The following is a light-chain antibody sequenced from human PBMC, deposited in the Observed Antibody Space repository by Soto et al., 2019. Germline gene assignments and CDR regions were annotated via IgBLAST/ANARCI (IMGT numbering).Light chain of an antibody. CDR1: QVIGSRY. J-gene: IGKJ2*01. Sequence: EIVMKQSPGTLSLSPGERDTISCMASQVIGSRYLAWYHQKSGQAPRLLIYGASRRATSIPDRFSGSGSGTDFTLTSSRLEHVYCGVNYCQQFGSSIPLTFGSGTKLGSK. V-gene: IGKV3-20*01. CDR2: GAS. CDR3: QQFGSSIPLT.